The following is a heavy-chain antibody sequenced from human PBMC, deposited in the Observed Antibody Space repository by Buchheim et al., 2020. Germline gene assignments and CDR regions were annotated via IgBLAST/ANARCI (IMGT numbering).Heavy chain of an antibody. CDR2: IYYSGST. J-gene: IGHJ6*02. V-gene: IGHV4-30-4*01. Sequence: QVQLQESGPGLVKPSQTLSLTCTVSDGSISSGDYYWSWIRQPPGKGLEWIGYIYYSGSTYYNPSLKSRVTISVDTSKNQFSLKLSSVTAADTAVYYCARDGILWFGAEAAGYGMDVWGQGTT. D-gene: IGHD3-10*01. CDR1: DGSISSGDYY. CDR3: ARDGILWFGAEAAGYGMDV.